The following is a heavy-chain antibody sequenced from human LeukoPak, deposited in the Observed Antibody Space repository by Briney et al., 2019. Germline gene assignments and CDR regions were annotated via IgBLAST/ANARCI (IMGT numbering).Heavy chain of an antibody. Sequence: AASVKVSCKASGYAFTGYYMHWVRQAPGQGLEWMGWINPNSGGTNYAQKFQGRVTMTRDTSIRTAYMELSGLRSDDTAVYYCAKNPYEYYFDYWGQGTLVTVSS. CDR1: GYAFTGYY. CDR2: INPNSGGT. D-gene: IGHD5-12*01. J-gene: IGHJ4*02. CDR3: AKNPYEYYFDY. V-gene: IGHV1-2*02.